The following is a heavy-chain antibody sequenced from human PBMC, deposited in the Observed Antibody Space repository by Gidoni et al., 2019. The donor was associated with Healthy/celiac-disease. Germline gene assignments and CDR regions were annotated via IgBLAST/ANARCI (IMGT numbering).Heavy chain of an antibody. CDR2: INPNSGGT. V-gene: IGHV1-2*07. Sequence: QVQLVQSGDEVKKPGASVKVSCKASGYTFTGYYMHWVRQAPGQGLEWMGWINPNSGGTNYAHKFQGRVTMTRDTSISTAYMELSSLGSDDTAVYYCARVPIWGNGFDPWGQGTLVTVSS. J-gene: IGHJ5*02. D-gene: IGHD7-27*01. CDR3: ARVPIWGNGFDP. CDR1: GYTFTGYY.